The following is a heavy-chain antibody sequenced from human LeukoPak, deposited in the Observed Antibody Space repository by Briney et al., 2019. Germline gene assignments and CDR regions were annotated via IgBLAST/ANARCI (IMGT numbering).Heavy chain of an antibody. CDR3: AKWGDYDLLTGYYDSDY. J-gene: IGHJ4*02. CDR2: IVGSGSST. Sequence: GASLRLSCAASGFTFSNYAMSWVRQAPGKGLEWVSAIVGSGSSTYYADSVKGRFTISRDNSKNTLYLQLNRLRAEDTAVYYCAKWGDYDLLTGYYDSDYWGQGTLVTVSS. V-gene: IGHV3-23*01. CDR1: GFTFSNYA. D-gene: IGHD3-9*01.